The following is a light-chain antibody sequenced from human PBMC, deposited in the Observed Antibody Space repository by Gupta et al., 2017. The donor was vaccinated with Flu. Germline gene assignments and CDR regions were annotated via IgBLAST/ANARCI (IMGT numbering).Light chain of an antibody. CDR1: QSVNTN. Sequence: TLSGSPGERATRSCRASQSVNTNLAWYQQKPGQAPRLLIYGASTRATGIPARFSGSGSGTDFTLTISSLQSEDFVVYYCQQYNNWPPEVTFGQGTKLEIK. CDR2: GAS. CDR3: QQYNNWPPEVT. J-gene: IGKJ2*01. V-gene: IGKV3-15*01.